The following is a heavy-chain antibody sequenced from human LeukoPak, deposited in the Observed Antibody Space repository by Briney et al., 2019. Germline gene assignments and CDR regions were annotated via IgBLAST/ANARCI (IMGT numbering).Heavy chain of an antibody. J-gene: IGHJ4*02. V-gene: IGHV7-4-1*02. Sequence: GASVKVSCKTSGYTFSTYAINWVRQAPGQGLEWMGWINTKTGNPTYAPGFTGRSVFSLETSVTTAHLQISSLKAEDTAVYYCGRGRGPHLNNGKYFFVDYWGQGTRLTVSS. CDR2: INTKTGNP. CDR3: GRGRGPHLNNGKYFFVDY. CDR1: GYTFSTYA. D-gene: IGHD2/OR15-2a*01.